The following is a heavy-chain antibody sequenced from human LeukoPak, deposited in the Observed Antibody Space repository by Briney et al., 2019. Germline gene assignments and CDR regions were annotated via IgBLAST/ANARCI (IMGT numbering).Heavy chain of an antibody. CDR2: IRVYNGNT. CDR3: ARAGSGYYRYFDL. Sequence: ASVKVSCKASGYTFTTYGISWVRQAPGQGLEWMGWIRVYNGNTNYAQKLQGRVTMTTDTSTSTAYMELRSLRSDDTAVYYCARAGSGYYRYFDLWGRGTLVTVSS. D-gene: IGHD3-22*01. V-gene: IGHV1-18*01. CDR1: GYTFTTYG. J-gene: IGHJ2*01.